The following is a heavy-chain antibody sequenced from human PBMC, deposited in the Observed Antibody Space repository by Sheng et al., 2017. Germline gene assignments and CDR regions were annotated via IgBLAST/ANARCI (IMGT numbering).Heavy chain of an antibody. D-gene: IGHD3-10*01. V-gene: IGHV4-34*01. CDR3: ARGRIFFPWETYYYGSGSYPWFDP. CDR1: GGSFSGYY. Sequence: QVQLQQWGAGLLKPSETLSLTCAVYGGSFSGYYWSWIRQPPGKGLEWIGEINHSGSTNYNPSLKSRVTISVDTSKNQFSLKLSSVTAADTAVYYCARGRIFFPWETYYYGSGSYPWFDPWGQGTLVTVSS. J-gene: IGHJ5*02. CDR2: INHSGST.